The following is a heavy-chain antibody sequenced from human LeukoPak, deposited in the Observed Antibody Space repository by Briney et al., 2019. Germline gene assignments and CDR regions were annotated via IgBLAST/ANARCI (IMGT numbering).Heavy chain of an antibody. D-gene: IGHD4-23*01. CDR1: GYSISSGYY. Sequence: SETLSLTCAVSGYSISSGYYWGWIRQPPGKGLEWIGSIYHSGSTYYNPSLKSRVTISVDTSKNQFSLKLSSVTAADTAVYYCARGGSTVVTPGPFDYWGQGTLVTVSS. J-gene: IGHJ4*02. CDR2: IYHSGST. CDR3: ARGGSTVVTPGPFDY. V-gene: IGHV4-38-2*01.